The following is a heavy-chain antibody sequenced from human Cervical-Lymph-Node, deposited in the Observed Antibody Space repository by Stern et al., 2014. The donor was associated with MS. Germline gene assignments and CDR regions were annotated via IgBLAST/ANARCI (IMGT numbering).Heavy chain of an antibody. CDR1: GFTFSSYW. D-gene: IGHD5-24*01. CDR2: MKQDGSEE. J-gene: IGHJ6*02. CDR3: ARDCSHGTCYNTHYYFGMDV. V-gene: IGHV3-7*01. Sequence: EVHLVESGGGLVQPGGSLRLSCAASGFTFSSYWMTWVRQAPGKGLEWVANMKQDGSEEYYVDSVKGRFTVSRDNSKISLYLQMNSLRAEDTAVYYCARDCSHGTCYNTHYYFGMDVWGQGTTVIVSS.